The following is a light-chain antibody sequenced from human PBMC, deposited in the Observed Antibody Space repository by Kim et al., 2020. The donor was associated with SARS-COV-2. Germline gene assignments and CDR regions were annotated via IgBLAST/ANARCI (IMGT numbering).Light chain of an antibody. CDR3: CSYTSSTTYVV. CDR1: SNDIGGYDF. CDR2: DVT. J-gene: IGLJ2*01. V-gene: IGLV2-14*03. Sequence: QSALTQPASVSGSPGQSITISCTGTSNDIGGYDFVSWYQQHPGKAPKLMISDVTNRPSGVSNRFSGSRSGNTASLTISGLQAEDEADYYCCSYTSSTTYVVFGGGTQLTVL.